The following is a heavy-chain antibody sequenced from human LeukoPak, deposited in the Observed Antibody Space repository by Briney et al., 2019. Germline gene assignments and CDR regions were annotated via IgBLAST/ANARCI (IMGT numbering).Heavy chain of an antibody. CDR2: IYYSGST. CDR3: ARARDYYYDSSGYQGALDI. V-gene: IGHV4-30-4*08. CDR1: GGSISSGDYY. Sequence: SETLSLTCTVSGGSISSGDYYWSWIRQPPGKGLEWIGYIYYSGSTYYNPSLKSRVTVSLDTSKNQFSLKLTSVTAADTAVYYCARARDYYYDSSGYQGALDIWGQGTMVTVSS. D-gene: IGHD3-22*01. J-gene: IGHJ3*02.